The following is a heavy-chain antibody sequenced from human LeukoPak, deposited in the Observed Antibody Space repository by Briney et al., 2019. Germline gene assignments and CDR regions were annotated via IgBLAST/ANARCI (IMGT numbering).Heavy chain of an antibody. CDR2: ISYSGTT. CDR3: AANSADYNTLGSSYKV. Sequence: RPSETLSLTCTVSSASISSSPYFWGWIRQSPGKGLEWIGSISYSGTTYYNPSLKSRVTISVDTSKNQFSLKLTSVTAADTAVYYCAANSADYNTLGSSYKVWGQGTLVTVSS. J-gene: IGHJ4*02. V-gene: IGHV4-39*01. CDR1: SASISSSPYF. D-gene: IGHD3-10*01.